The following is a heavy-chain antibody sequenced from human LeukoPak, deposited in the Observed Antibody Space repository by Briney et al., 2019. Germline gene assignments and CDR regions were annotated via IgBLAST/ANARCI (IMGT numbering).Heavy chain of an antibody. CDR1: GFTFSSYA. Sequence: GRSLRLSCAASGFTFSSYAMHWVRQAPGKGLEWVSVIYSGGSTYYADSVKGRFTISRDNSKNTLYLQMNSLRAEDTAVYYCARDLQVSYQKGHDAFDIWGQGTMVTVSS. J-gene: IGHJ3*02. D-gene: IGHD1-26*01. V-gene: IGHV3-66*01. CDR3: ARDLQVSYQKGHDAFDI. CDR2: IYSGGST.